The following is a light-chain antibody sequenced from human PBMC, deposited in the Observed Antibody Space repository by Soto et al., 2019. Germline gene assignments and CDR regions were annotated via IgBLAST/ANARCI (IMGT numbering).Light chain of an antibody. CDR2: EVS. V-gene: IGLV2-14*01. CDR1: SSDVGGYNF. Sequence: QSVLTQPASVSGSPGQSITISCTGTSSDVGGYNFVSWYQHHPGKAPKLMIYEVSSRPSGVSNRFSGSKSGNTASLTISGLQAEDESDYYCTSYTSSSTLLFGAGTKV. CDR3: TSYTSSSTLL. J-gene: IGLJ1*01.